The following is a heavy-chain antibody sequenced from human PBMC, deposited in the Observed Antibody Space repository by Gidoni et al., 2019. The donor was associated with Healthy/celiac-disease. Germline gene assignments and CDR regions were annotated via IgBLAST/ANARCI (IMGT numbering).Heavy chain of an antibody. CDR1: GASLSTSGYY. V-gene: IGHV4-31*03. Sequence: QVQLQESGPGLVKPSQTLSPTCTVPGASLSTSGYYWRWIRQHPGQALDWIGYIYYSGSTYYNPSLKSRVTISVDTSKNQFSLKLSSVTAADTAVYYCARDGAYDAFFAGTRRRALDPWGQGTLVTVSS. J-gene: IGHJ5*02. CDR2: IYYSGST. D-gene: IGHD3-3*01. CDR3: ARDGAYDAFFAGTRRRALDP.